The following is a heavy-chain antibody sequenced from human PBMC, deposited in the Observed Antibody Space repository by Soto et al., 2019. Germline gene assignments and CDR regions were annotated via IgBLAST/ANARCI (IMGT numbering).Heavy chain of an antibody. J-gene: IGHJ6*02. D-gene: IGHD3-9*01. CDR3: ARVPAPYYDILTGYCDV. Sequence: GGSPRLSCAASGFTFSSYSMNWVRQAPGKGLEWVSSISSSSSYIYYADSVKGRFTISRDNAKNSLYLQMNSLRAEDTAVYYCARVPAPYYDILTGYCDVWGQGTTVTVSS. V-gene: IGHV3-21*01. CDR2: ISSSSSYI. CDR1: GFTFSSYS.